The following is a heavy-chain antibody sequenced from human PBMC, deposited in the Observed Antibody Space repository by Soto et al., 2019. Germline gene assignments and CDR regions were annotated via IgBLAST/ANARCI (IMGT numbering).Heavy chain of an antibody. CDR2: INPESTTI. V-gene: IGHV3-74*01. Sequence: EIQLVESGGGLVQPGGSLRLSCAASGIGRHWMHWVRQAPGKGLVWVSRINPESTTINYADSVKGRFSISRDNAKDTVYLHLNSLRAEDTALYYCARGAYGDPVDSWGQGTLVTVSS. D-gene: IGHD4-17*01. CDR3: ARGAYGDPVDS. CDR1: GIGRHW. J-gene: IGHJ4*02.